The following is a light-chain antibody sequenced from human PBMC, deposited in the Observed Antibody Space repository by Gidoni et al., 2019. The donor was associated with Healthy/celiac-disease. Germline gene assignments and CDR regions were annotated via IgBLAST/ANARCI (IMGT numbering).Light chain of an antibody. CDR1: QDIRNY. Sequence: DIQMNQSPSTLPASLGDRVTITCQASQDIRNYLNWCQQKPGKAPKLLIYDASNLETGVPSRFSGSVSGTDFTFSISTLQPEDIATYYVQQYDNLLQSALTFGGGTKVEIK. CDR3: QQYDNLLQSALT. V-gene: IGKV1-33*01. CDR2: DAS. J-gene: IGKJ4*01.